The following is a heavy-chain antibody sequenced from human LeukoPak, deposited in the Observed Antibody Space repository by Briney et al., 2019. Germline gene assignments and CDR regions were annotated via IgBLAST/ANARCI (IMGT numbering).Heavy chain of an antibody. V-gene: IGHV3-7*01. CDR1: GFSFRSYW. Sequence: GGSLRLSCVASGFSFRSYWMDWVRQAPGKGLEWVANIKQDGIEKYFVDSVKGRFAISRDNAKNSLYLQMNNLRAEDTAVYYCARDLYDILTGYSHRAYFDYWGQGTLVTVSS. CDR2: IKQDGIEK. J-gene: IGHJ4*02. D-gene: IGHD3-9*01. CDR3: ARDLYDILTGYSHRAYFDY.